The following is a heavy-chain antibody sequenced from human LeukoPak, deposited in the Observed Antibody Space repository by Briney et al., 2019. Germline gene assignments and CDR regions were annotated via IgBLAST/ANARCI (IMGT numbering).Heavy chain of an antibody. CDR2: IYPSGST. CDR3: ARAPTGTGGWNWFDP. V-gene: IGHV4-4*07. Sequence: SETLSLTCTVSGGSISSYYWSWIRQTPGKGLEFIGRIYPSGSTNYNPSLKSRVTMSVDTSKNQFSLKLSSVTAADTAVYYCARAPTGTGGWNWFDPWGQGTLVTVSS. CDR1: GGSISSYY. D-gene: IGHD1-1*01. J-gene: IGHJ5*02.